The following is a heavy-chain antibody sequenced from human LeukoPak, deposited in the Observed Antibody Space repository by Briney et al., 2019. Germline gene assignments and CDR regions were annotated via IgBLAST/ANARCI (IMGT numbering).Heavy chain of an antibody. CDR3: ARDRPPYGDYGMDV. CDR1: GYTFTGYY. CDR2: IDPNSGGT. D-gene: IGHD4-17*01. Sequence: ASVKVSCKASGYTFTGYYMHWVRQAPGQGLEWMGWIDPNSGGTNYAQKFQGRVTITADKSTSTAYMELSSLRSEDTAVYYCARDRPPYGDYGMDVWGQGTTVTVSS. J-gene: IGHJ6*02. V-gene: IGHV1-2*02.